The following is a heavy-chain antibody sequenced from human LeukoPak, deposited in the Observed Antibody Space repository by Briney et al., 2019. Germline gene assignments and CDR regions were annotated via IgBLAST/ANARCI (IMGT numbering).Heavy chain of an antibody. Sequence: PGGSLRLSCAASGFTFSSYAMSWVRQAPGKGLEWVSAISGSGGSTYYADSVKGRFTISRDNSKNTLYLQMNSLRAEDTAVYYCARDGVRGVIPYGMDVWGQGTTVTVSS. V-gene: IGHV3-23*01. D-gene: IGHD3-10*01. CDR2: ISGSGGST. CDR1: GFTFSSYA. J-gene: IGHJ6*02. CDR3: ARDGVRGVIPYGMDV.